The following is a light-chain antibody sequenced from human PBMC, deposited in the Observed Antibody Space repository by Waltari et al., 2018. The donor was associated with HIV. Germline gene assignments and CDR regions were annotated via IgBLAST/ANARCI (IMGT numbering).Light chain of an antibody. J-gene: IGLJ1*01. CDR1: SSNIGAGYD. CDR3: QSYDSSLSAFV. Sequence: QSVLTHPPSVSGAPGQRVTISFTGSSSNIGAGYDVPWSQQLQGTAPKLLIYGNNNRPSGVPDRFSGSKSGTSASLAITGLQAEDEADYYCQSYDSSLSAFVFGTGTKVTVL. V-gene: IGLV1-40*01. CDR2: GNN.